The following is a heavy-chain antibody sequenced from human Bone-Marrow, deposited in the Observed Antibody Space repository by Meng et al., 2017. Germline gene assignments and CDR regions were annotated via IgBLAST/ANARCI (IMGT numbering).Heavy chain of an antibody. D-gene: IGHD6-6*01. Sequence: QLQLQESGPGLVKPSETLSLTCTVSGGSISSSSFYWGWVRQPPGKGLEWIGSIYYRGSTYHNPSLKSRVIISVDTSKNQFSLKLSSVTAADTAVYYCARQAGVAARRGNFDDWGQGTLVTVSS. V-gene: IGHV4-39*01. CDR2: IYYRGST. CDR3: ARQAGVAARRGNFDD. J-gene: IGHJ4*02. CDR1: GGSISSSSFY.